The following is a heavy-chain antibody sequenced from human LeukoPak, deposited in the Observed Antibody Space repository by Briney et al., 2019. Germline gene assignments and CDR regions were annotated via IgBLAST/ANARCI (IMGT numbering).Heavy chain of an antibody. CDR2: MWDDGTNE. CDR3: ASPYYYDSSGYYYGPDY. CDR1: GFNFGIYG. J-gene: IGHJ4*02. V-gene: IGHV3-33*01. D-gene: IGHD3-22*01. Sequence: GGSLRLSCTASGFNFGIYGMHWVRQAPGKGLEWVAVMWDDGTNEYYVESVKGRFTISRDNGKRTLYLQMNSLRVEDTAVYYCASPYYYDSSGYYYGPDYWGQGTLVTVSS.